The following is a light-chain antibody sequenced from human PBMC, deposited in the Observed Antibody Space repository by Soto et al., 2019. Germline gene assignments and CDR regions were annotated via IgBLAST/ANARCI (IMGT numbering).Light chain of an antibody. J-gene: IGKJ3*01. CDR3: QQYGILPGVF. CDR1: QDIRNY. Sequence: DIQMTQSPSSLSASVGDRVTITCQASQDIRNYLNWYQQKPGEAPKLLIYDAFNLETGVPSRFSGSRSGTTFTFTISSLQPEDLATYYCQQYGILPGVFFGPGTKVEIK. V-gene: IGKV1-33*01. CDR2: DAF.